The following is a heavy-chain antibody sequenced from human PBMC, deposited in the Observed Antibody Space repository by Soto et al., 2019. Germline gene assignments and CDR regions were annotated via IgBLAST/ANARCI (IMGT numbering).Heavy chain of an antibody. V-gene: IGHV3-33*01. CDR3: ARDRRIQLLFMSRRYRSLGYFDY. CDR1: GFTFSSYG. D-gene: IGHD5-18*01. Sequence: QVQLVESGGGVVQPGRSLRLSCAASGFTFSSYGMHWVRQAPGKGLEWVAVIWYDGSNKYYADSVKGRFTISRDNSKNTLFQQMISLRAEATAVYYCARDRRIQLLFMSRRYRSLGYFDYWGQGTLVTVSS. CDR2: IWYDGSNK. J-gene: IGHJ4*02.